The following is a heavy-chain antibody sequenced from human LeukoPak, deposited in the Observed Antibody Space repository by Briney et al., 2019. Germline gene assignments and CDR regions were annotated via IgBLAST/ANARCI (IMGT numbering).Heavy chain of an antibody. CDR2: ISGGGGST. J-gene: IGHJ4*02. D-gene: IGHD7-27*01. CDR3: AKASELGRGYFDY. Sequence: GGSLRLSCAASGFTFSDYAMSWVRQAPGKGLEWVSVISGGGGSTYYADSVKGRFTISRDNSKNTLYLQMNCLRAEDTAVYYCAKASELGRGYFDYWGQGTLVTVSS. V-gene: IGHV3-23*01. CDR1: GFTFSDYA.